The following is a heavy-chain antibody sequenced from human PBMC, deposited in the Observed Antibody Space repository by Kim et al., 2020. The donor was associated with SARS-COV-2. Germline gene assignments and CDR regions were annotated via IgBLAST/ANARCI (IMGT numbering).Heavy chain of an antibody. D-gene: IGHD2-2*02. J-gene: IGHJ4*02. Sequence: SVKVSCKASGGTFSSYAISWVRQAPGQGLEWMGGIIPIFGTANYAQKFQGRVTITADESTSTAYMELSSLRSEDTAVYYCARDPDELLYKPYFDYWGQGTLVTVSS. CDR2: IIPIFGTA. V-gene: IGHV1-69*13. CDR1: GGTFSSYA. CDR3: ARDPDELLYKPYFDY.